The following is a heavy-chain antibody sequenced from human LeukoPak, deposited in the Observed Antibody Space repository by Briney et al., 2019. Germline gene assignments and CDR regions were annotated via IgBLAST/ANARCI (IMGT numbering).Heavy chain of an antibody. D-gene: IGHD3-3*01. CDR1: GGTFSSYA. CDR3: AKHAWSGYYCLDY. V-gene: IGHV1-69*13. CDR2: IIPIFGTA. J-gene: IGHJ4*02. Sequence: SVKVSCKASGGTFSSYAISWVRQAPGQGLEWMGGIIPIFGTANYAQKFQGRVTITADESTSTAYMELSSLRSEDTAVYYCAKHAWSGYYCLDYWGQGTLVTVSS.